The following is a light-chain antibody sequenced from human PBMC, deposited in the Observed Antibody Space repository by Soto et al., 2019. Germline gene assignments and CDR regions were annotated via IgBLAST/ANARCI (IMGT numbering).Light chain of an antibody. CDR3: QQLNAYPLT. CDR2: AAS. V-gene: IGKV1-9*01. CDR1: QSIDKY. J-gene: IGKJ4*01. Sequence: DIQMTQSPSSLSASVGDRVTITCRASQSIDKYVNWYQQTSGKAPKLLISAASTLQRGVPSRFSGSGSGTQFTLTISSLQPEDFATYYCQQLNAYPLTFGGGTKVDIK.